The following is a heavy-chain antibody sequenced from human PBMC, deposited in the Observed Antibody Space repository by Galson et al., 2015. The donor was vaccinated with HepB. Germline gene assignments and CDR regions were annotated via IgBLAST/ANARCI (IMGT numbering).Heavy chain of an antibody. CDR1: GFTFSSYA. CDR2: ISYDGSNK. CDR3: ARAESIEYGVDYYYYGMDV. Sequence: SLRLSCAASGFTFSSYAMHWVRQAPGKGLEWVAVISYDGSNKYYADSVKGRFTISRDNSKNTLYLQMNSLRAEGTAVYYCARAESIEYGVDYYYYGMDVWGQGTPVTASS. D-gene: IGHD3-10*01. J-gene: IGHJ6*02. V-gene: IGHV3-30*04.